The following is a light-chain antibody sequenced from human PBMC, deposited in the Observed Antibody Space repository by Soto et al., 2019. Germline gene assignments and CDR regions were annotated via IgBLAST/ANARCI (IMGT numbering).Light chain of an antibody. CDR1: SSDVGAYDH. Sequence: QSALTQPASVSESPGQSITISCIGTSSDVGAYDHVSWYQQHPGKAPKVIISKVSNRPSGVSDRFSGSKSGNTASLTISGLQAEDEADYYCSSYTTRTTLVFGTGTKLTVL. CDR3: SSYTTRTTLV. CDR2: KVS. J-gene: IGLJ1*01. V-gene: IGLV2-14*01.